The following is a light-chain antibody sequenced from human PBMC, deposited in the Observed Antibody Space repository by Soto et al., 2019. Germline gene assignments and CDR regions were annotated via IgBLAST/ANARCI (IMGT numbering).Light chain of an antibody. J-gene: IGKJ1*01. CDR2: KAS. CDR1: QGISSA. V-gene: IGKV1-13*02. Sequence: IQMTQSQSSLSASVGDRVTITCRASQGISSALAWYQQKPGEVPKLLIYKASVLESGVPSRFSGSGSGTEFTLTISRLQPEDVATYYCQHWSFGQGTKVDIK. CDR3: QHWS.